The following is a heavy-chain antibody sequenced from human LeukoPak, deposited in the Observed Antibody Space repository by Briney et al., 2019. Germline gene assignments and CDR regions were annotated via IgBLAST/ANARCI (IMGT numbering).Heavy chain of an antibody. V-gene: IGHV3-7*01. D-gene: IGHD3-10*01. CDR2: IKQDGSEK. CDR1: GFTFSSYW. J-gene: IGHJ6*03. CDR3: AKGAFRDQVQGYYYVDV. Sequence: GGSLRLSCAASGFTFSSYWMSWVRQAPGKGLEWVANIKQDGSEKYYVDSVKGRFIISRDNAKNSLYLQMNSLRAEDTAVYYCAKGAFRDQVQGYYYVDVWGKGTTVTVSS.